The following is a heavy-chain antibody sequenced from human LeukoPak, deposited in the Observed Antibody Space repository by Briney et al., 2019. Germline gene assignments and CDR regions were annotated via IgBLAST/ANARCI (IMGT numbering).Heavy chain of an antibody. Sequence: PSETLSLTCSVSGGSISSYYWSWIRQPPGKGLEWIGYIYYSGSTNYNPSLKSRVTISVDTSKNQFSLKLSSVTAADTAVYYCARGAYGDYPEDYWGQGTLVTVSS. CDR2: IYYSGST. D-gene: IGHD4-17*01. CDR1: GGSISSYY. V-gene: IGHV4-59*01. J-gene: IGHJ4*02. CDR3: ARGAYGDYPEDY.